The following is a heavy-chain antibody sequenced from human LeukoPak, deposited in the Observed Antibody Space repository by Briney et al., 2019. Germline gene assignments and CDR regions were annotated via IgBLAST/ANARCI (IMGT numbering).Heavy chain of an antibody. CDR2: INAGNGNT. J-gene: IGHJ4*02. V-gene: IGHV1-3*01. D-gene: IGHD2-2*01. CDR1: GYTFTGYA. Sequence: ASVKVSCKASGYTFTGYAMHWVRQAPGQRLEWMGWINAGNGNTKYSQKFQGRVTITTDESTSTAYMELSSLRSEDTAVYYCVGYCSSTSCRKPDYWGQGTLVTVSS. CDR3: VGYCSSTSCRKPDY.